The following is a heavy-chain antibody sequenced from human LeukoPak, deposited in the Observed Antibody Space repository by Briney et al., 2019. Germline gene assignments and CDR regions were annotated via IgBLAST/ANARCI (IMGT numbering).Heavy chain of an antibody. V-gene: IGHV1-8*03. CDR3: ARAEVRYFDWLLSSQGTPAYNWFDP. D-gene: IGHD3-9*01. CDR2: MNPNSGNT. CDR1: GYTFTSYD. J-gene: IGHJ5*02. Sequence: ASVKVSCKASGYTFTSYDINWVRQATGQGLEWMGWMNPNSGNTGYAQKFQGRVTITRNTSISTAYMELSSLRSEDTAVYYCARAEVRYFDWLLSSQGTPAYNWFDPWGQGTLVTVSS.